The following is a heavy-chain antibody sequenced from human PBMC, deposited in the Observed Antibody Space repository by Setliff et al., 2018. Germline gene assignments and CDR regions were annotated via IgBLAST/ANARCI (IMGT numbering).Heavy chain of an antibody. V-gene: IGHV3-30*03. J-gene: IGHJ4*02. CDR1: GFNFGAYV. CDR3: ARAGDAAAGRKGVFEY. CDR2: LSYDTTKE. D-gene: IGHD6-13*01. Sequence: GSLRLSCTTSGFNFGAYVMHWVRQAPGKGLEWVAILSYDTTKEYYADSVKGRFTISRDNSRNTLYLQMNSLRSEDTAVYYCARAGDAAAGRKGVFEYWGQGSLVTVSS.